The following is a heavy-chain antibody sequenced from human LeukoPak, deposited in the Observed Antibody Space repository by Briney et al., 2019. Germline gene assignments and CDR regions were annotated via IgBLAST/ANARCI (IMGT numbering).Heavy chain of an antibody. CDR2: ISGSGGST. V-gene: IGHV3-23*01. CDR3: ARDDSSGYYKLLTLLDY. CDR1: GFTFSSYA. D-gene: IGHD3-22*01. Sequence: GGSLRLSCAASGFTFSSYAMSWVRRAPGKGLEWVSAISGSGGSTYYADSVKGRFTISRDNSKNTLYLQMNSLRAEDTAVYYCARDDSSGYYKLLTLLDYWGQGTLVTVSS. J-gene: IGHJ4*02.